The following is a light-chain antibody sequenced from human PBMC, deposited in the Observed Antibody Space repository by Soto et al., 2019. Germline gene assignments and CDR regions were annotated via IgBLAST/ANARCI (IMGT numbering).Light chain of an antibody. J-gene: IGKJ4*01. CDR1: QRVINN. V-gene: IGKV3-15*01. CDR2: SAS. Sequence: DIVVTQSPATLSVSPGERATLSCRASQRVINNLAWYQEKSGQTPRLLIYSASTRATGVPARFSGSGSGTDFTLTISSLQSEDFAVYYCQQYNNWPPLTFGGGTKVEIK. CDR3: QQYNNWPPLT.